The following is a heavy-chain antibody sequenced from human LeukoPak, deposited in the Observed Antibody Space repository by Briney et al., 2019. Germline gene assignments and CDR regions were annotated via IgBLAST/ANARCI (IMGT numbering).Heavy chain of an antibody. CDR2: IYTSGST. CDR3: ALGNCPTTSCYPGVAFDI. D-gene: IGHD2-2*01. CDR1: GGSISSYY. Sequence: SETLSLTCTVSGGSISSYYWSWIRQPPGKGLEWIGRIYTSGSTNYNPSLKSRVTISVDTSKNQFSLKLTSVTAADTAVYYCALGNCPTTSCYPGVAFDIWGQGTMVTVSS. J-gene: IGHJ3*02. V-gene: IGHV4-4*08.